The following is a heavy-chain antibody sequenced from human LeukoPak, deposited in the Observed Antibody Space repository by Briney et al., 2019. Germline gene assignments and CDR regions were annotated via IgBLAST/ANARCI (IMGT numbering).Heavy chain of an antibody. Sequence: GGSLRLSCAASGFTFSSYGMHWVCQAPGKGLEWVAVIWYDGSNKYYADSVKGRFTISRDNSKNTLYLQMNSLRAEDTAVYYCARGMAPTYYYYGMDVWGQGTTVTVSS. J-gene: IGHJ6*02. CDR1: GFTFSSYG. CDR3: ARGMAPTYYYYGMDV. D-gene: IGHD5-24*01. CDR2: IWYDGSNK. V-gene: IGHV3-33*01.